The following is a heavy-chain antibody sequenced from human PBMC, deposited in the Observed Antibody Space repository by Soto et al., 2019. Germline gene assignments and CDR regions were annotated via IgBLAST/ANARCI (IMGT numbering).Heavy chain of an antibody. V-gene: IGHV4-30-4*01. D-gene: IGHD2-2*01. Sequence: SATLSLTCTVSGGSISSGDYYWSWIRQPPGKGLEWIGYIYYSGSTYYNPSLKSRVTISVDTSKNQFFLKLSSVTAADTAVYYCARATIVLVPAAMVSHWFDPWGQGTLVTVSS. CDR1: GGSISSGDYY. J-gene: IGHJ5*02. CDR3: ARATIVLVPAAMVSHWFDP. CDR2: IYYSGST.